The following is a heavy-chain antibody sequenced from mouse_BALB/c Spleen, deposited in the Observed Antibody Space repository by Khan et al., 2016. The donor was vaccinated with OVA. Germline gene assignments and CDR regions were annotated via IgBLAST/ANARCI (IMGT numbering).Heavy chain of an antibody. CDR1: GFNIKDTY. V-gene: IGHV14-3*02. CDR2: IDPANGNT. J-gene: IGHJ3*01. Sequence: EVQLQQSGAELVKPGASVKLSCTASGFNIKDTYIHWVKQRPEQGLEWIGRIDPANGNTKYDPKFQGKATITADTSSNTAYLQLRSLTSEDTAVYYCVRDYWDVFAYWGQGTLVTVSA. D-gene: IGHD4-1*01. CDR3: VRDYWDVFAY.